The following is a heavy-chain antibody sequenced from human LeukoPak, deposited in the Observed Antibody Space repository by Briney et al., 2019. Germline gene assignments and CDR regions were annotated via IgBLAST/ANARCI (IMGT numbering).Heavy chain of an antibody. V-gene: IGHV4-39*01. CDR2: IYYSGST. CDR3: ASSALDAFDI. J-gene: IGHJ3*02. D-gene: IGHD6-25*01. CDR1: GGSISSSSHY. Sequence: SEALSLTCTVSGGSISSSSHYWGWIRQPPGKGLEWIGSIYYSGSTYYNPSLKSRVTISVDTSKNQFSLKLSSVTAADTAVYYCASSALDAFDIWGQGTMVTVSS.